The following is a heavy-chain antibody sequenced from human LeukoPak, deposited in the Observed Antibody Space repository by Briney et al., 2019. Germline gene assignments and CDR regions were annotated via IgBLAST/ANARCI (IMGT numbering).Heavy chain of an antibody. CDR1: GYTFTIYY. CDR2: INPRGGSA. CDR3: ARDYHGFSYESNFDH. J-gene: IGHJ4*02. D-gene: IGHD5-18*01. V-gene: IGHV1-46*01. Sequence: ASVKVSCKASGYTFTIYYMHWVRQTPGQGLEWMGMINPRGGSATFAQKFQGRVTMTSDTSTSTAYMDLSSLTSEDTAVYYCARDYHGFSYESNFDHWGQGSQVTVSS.